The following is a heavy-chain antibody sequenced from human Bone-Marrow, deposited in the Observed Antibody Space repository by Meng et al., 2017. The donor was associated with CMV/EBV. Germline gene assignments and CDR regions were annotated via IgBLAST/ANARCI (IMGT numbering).Heavy chain of an antibody. CDR3: ARGGTGILSTSFDP. D-gene: IGHD2-15*01. J-gene: IGHJ5*02. CDR2: MNPNSGNT. V-gene: IGHV1-8*03. CDR1: GYTFTSYD. Sequence: ASVKVSCKASGYTFTSYDINWVRQATGQGLEWMGWMNPNSGNTGYAQKFQGRVTITRNTSISTAYMELSSLRSEDTAVYYCARGGTGILSTSFDPWGQGTLVTGSS.